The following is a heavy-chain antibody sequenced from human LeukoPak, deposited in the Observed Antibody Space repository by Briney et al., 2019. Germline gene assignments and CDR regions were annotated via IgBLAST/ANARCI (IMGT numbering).Heavy chain of an antibody. V-gene: IGHV1-2*02. J-gene: IGHJ3*02. CDR2: INPNSGGT. CDR1: GGTFSSYA. D-gene: IGHD1-14*01. CDR3: ARAGSRNHDAFDI. Sequence: ASVKVSCKASGGTFSSYAISWVRQAPGQGLEWMGWINPNSGGTNYAQEFQGRVTMTRDTSISTAYMELSRLRSDDTAVYYCARAGSRNHDAFDIWGQGTMVTVSS.